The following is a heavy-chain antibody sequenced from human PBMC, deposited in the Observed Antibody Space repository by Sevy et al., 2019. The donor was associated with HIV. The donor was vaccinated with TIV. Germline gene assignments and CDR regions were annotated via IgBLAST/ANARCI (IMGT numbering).Heavy chain of an antibody. V-gene: IGHV3-11*01. Sequence: GGSLRLSCVASGFTFSDYYMSWVRQAPGKGLEWVSSISRSAITIYYADSVQGRFTISRDNAKNSLYLQRNSLRAEDTAVYYCARDLPADLESPYYYYGMDVWGQGTTVTVSS. CDR3: ARDLPADLESPYYYYGMDV. D-gene: IGHD1-1*01. CDR2: ISRSAITI. CDR1: GFTFSDYY. J-gene: IGHJ6*02.